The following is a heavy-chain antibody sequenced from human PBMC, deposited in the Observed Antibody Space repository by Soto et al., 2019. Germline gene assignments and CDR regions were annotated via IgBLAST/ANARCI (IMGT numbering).Heavy chain of an antibody. V-gene: IGHV1-18*04. D-gene: IGHD5-12*01. Sequence: ASVKVSCNASGCTFTSYGISWVRQAPGQGLEWMGLISAYNGNTNYAQKLQGRVNMTTETSTSTAYMELRSLRSDDTAVYYCARDLGYSGYDYDGYFHXWGQGTLVTVSX. CDR2: ISAYNGNT. J-gene: IGHJ4*02. CDR1: GCTFTSYG. CDR3: ARDLGYSGYDYDGYFHX.